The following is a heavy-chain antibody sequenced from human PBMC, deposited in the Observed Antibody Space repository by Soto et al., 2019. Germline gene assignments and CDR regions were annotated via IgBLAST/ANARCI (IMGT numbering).Heavy chain of an antibody. V-gene: IGHV3-33*01. D-gene: IGHD4-17*01. Sequence: PGGSLRLSCAASGFTFSNYGMHWVRQAPGKGLEWVAVLWKNGVTTYYADSVKGRFTISRDNSKNTLYLQMNSLRAEDTAVYYCAREPLGAYGDYHLFDNWGQGTLVTVS. CDR3: AREPLGAYGDYHLFDN. CDR1: GFTFSNYG. CDR2: LWKNGVTT. J-gene: IGHJ4*02.